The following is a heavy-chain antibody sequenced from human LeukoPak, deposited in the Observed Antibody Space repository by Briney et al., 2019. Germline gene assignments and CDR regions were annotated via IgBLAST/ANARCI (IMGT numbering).Heavy chain of an antibody. Sequence: PGGSLRLSCAASGFTVSSNYMSWVRQAPGKGLEWVSVIYSGGSTYYTDSVKGRFTISRDNSENTLYLQMNSLRAEDTAVYYCAREGTAYDAFDIWGQGTMVTVSS. CDR2: IYSGGST. CDR3: AREGTAYDAFDI. V-gene: IGHV3-53*01. CDR1: GFTVSSNY. D-gene: IGHD1-7*01. J-gene: IGHJ3*02.